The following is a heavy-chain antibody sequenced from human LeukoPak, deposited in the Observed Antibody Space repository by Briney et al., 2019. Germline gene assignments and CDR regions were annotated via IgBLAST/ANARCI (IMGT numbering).Heavy chain of an antibody. D-gene: IGHD1-1*01. J-gene: IGHJ4*02. Sequence: SGPTLVNPTQTLTLTCTFSGFALSTSGVGVGWIRQPPGKALECLALIYWDDDKRYSPSLKTRLTITKDTSRNQVVLTMTNTDPVDTATYYCAHRLRGYNWNDGIFDYWGQGTLVTVSS. CDR1: GFALSTSGVG. V-gene: IGHV2-5*02. CDR2: IYWDDDK. CDR3: AHRLRGYNWNDGIFDY.